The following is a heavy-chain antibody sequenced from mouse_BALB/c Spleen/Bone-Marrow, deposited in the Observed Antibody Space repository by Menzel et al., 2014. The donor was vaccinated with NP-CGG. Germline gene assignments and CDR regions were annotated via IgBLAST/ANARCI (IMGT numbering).Heavy chain of an antibody. CDR2: IDPANGNT. Sequence: VQLPQSGAELVTPGVSVKLSCTASGFNIKDTYMHWVKQRPEQGLEWIGRIDPANGNTKYDPKFQGKATITADTSSNTAYLQLSSLTSEDTAVYYCAGDGAYWRQGTLVAVSA. D-gene: IGHD3-3*01. CDR1: GFNIKDTY. V-gene: IGHV14-3*02. J-gene: IGHJ3*01. CDR3: AGDGAY.